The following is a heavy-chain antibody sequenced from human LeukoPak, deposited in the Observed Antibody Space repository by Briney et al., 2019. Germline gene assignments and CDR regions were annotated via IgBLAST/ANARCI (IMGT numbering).Heavy chain of an antibody. Sequence: PGGSLRLSCAASGFTFSDYYMSWVRQAPGKGLEWVSAISGSGGSTYYADSVKGRFTISRDNYKNTLYLQMNSLRAEDTAVYYCAKSRCSSTSCPAGYYWGQGTLVTVSS. CDR3: AKSRCSSTSCPAGYY. V-gene: IGHV3-23*01. CDR2: ISGSGGST. CDR1: GFTFSDYY. J-gene: IGHJ4*02. D-gene: IGHD2-2*01.